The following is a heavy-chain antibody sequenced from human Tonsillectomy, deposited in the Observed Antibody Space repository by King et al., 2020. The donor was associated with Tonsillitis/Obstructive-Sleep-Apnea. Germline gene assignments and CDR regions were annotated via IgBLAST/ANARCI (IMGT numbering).Heavy chain of an antibody. CDR2: ISPNSGGT. CDR3: ARDFSKRSSIGWYDAFDI. Sequence: QLVQSGAEVKKPGASVKVSCKASGYTFTGYNMHWVRQAPGQGLEWMGRISPNSGGTNYAQKFQGRVTMTRDTSISTVYMELSRLRSVDTALYYCARDFSKRSSIGWYDAFDIWGQGTMVTVSS. V-gene: IGHV1-2*06. J-gene: IGHJ3*02. CDR1: GYTFTGYN. D-gene: IGHD6-19*01.